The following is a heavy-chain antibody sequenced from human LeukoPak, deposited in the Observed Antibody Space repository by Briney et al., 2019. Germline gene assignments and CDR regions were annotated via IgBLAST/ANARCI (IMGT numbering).Heavy chain of an antibody. CDR1: GGSISSHY. CDR2: IYYSGST. J-gene: IGHJ4*02. Sequence: SETLSLTCTVSGGSISSHYWSWIRQPPGKGLEWIGYIYYSGSTDYNPSLKSRVTISVDTSKNQFSLKLSSVTAADTAVYYCARAFGVAWGQGTLVTVSS. CDR3: ARAFGVA. D-gene: IGHD3-10*01. V-gene: IGHV4-59*11.